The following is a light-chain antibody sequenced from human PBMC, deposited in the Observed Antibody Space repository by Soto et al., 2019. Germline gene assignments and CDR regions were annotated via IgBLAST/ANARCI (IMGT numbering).Light chain of an antibody. J-gene: IGKJ1*01. CDR1: QSVSSSY. Sequence: EIVLTQSPGTLSLSPGERVTLSCRAGQSVSSSYLAWYQQKPGQAPRLLIYGASSRATGIPDRFSGSGSGTHFTLTISRLEPEDFAVYYCQQYGSSPRTFGQRTKVEIK. CDR3: QQYGSSPRT. V-gene: IGKV3-20*01. CDR2: GAS.